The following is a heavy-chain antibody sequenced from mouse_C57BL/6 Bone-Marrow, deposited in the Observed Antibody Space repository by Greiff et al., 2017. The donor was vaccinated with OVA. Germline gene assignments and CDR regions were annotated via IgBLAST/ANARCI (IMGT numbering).Heavy chain of an antibody. J-gene: IGHJ2*01. CDR2: IDPSDSET. D-gene: IGHD3-2*02. CDR1: GYTFTSYW. Sequence: QVQLQQPGAELVRPGSSVKLSCKASGYTFTSYWMHWVKQRPIQGLDWIGNIDPSDSETHYNQKFKDKATLTVDKSSSTAYMQLSSLTSEDSAVYYCARGGELRLREWYYFDYWGQGTTLTVSS. CDR3: ARGGELRLREWYYFDY. V-gene: IGHV1-52*01.